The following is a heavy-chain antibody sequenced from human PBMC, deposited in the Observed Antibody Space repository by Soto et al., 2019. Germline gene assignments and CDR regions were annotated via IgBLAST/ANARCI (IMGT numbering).Heavy chain of an antibody. J-gene: IGHJ3*02. D-gene: IGHD3-22*01. Sequence: SVKVSCKASGYTFTSYGISWVRQAPGQGLEWMGGIIPIFGTANYAQKFQGRVTITADESTSTAYMELSSLRSEDTAVYYCARDLGYDSSGYYLANDAFDIWGQGTMVIVSS. CDR3: ARDLGYDSSGYYLANDAFDI. CDR2: IIPIFGTA. CDR1: GYTFTSYG. V-gene: IGHV1-69*13.